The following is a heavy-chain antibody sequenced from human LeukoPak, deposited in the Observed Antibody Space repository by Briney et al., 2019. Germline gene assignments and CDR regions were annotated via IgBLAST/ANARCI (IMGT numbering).Heavy chain of an antibody. Sequence: SETLSLTCTVSGGSISSYYWSWIRQPPGKGLEWIGYIYYSGSTNYNPSLESRLTISVDTSKNQFSLRLSSVTAADTAVYYCARDLWLGHWGQGTLVTVSS. CDR3: ARDLWLGH. CDR2: IYYSGST. D-gene: IGHD5-18*01. CDR1: GGSISSYY. V-gene: IGHV4-59*01. J-gene: IGHJ4*02.